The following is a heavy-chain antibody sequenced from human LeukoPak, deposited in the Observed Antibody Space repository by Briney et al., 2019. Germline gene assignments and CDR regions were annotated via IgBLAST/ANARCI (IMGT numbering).Heavy chain of an antibody. CDR1: GFTFSSYA. V-gene: IGHV3-30-3*01. Sequence: GRSLTLSCAASGFTFSSYAMHWVRQAPAKGLERVAVISYDGSNKYYADSVKGRFTISRDNSKNTLYLQMNSLRAEDTAVYYCARDPQARYSSSFDYWGQGTLVTVSS. J-gene: IGHJ4*02. CDR3: ARDPQARYSSSFDY. D-gene: IGHD6-6*01. CDR2: ISYDGSNK.